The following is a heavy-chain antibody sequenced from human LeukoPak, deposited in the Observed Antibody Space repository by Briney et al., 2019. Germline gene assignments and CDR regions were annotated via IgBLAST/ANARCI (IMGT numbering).Heavy chain of an antibody. CDR2: VINRDVRA. V-gene: IGHV3-23*01. CDR1: GFTFSSYG. Sequence: QSGGSLRLSCAASGFTFSSYGMDWARQAPGKGLGWVSGVINRDVRAYYAASVKGRFTVSRDNAKNTLHLQMNSLRAEDTALYYCASGMSLAGDGPFDFWGQGTLVTVSS. D-gene: IGHD6-19*01. J-gene: IGHJ4*02. CDR3: ASGMSLAGDGPFDF.